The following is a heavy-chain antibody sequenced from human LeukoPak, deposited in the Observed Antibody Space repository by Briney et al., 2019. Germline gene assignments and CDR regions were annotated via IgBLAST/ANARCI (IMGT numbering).Heavy chain of an antibody. CDR3: ARDPTVHYYYYYYMDV. CDR1: GYTLTGYY. D-gene: IGHD4-17*01. CDR2: INPNSGGT. Sequence: ASVKVSCKASGYTLTGYYMHWVRQAPGQGLEWMGWINPNSGGTNYAQKFQGRVTMTRDTSISTAYMELSRLRSDDTAVYYCARDPTVHYYYYYYMDVWGKGTTVTVSS. J-gene: IGHJ6*03. V-gene: IGHV1-2*02.